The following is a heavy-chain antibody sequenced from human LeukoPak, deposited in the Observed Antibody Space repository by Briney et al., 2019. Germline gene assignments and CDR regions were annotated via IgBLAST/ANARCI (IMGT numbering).Heavy chain of an antibody. Sequence: GESLKISCKGSGYSFTSYWIGWVRQMPGKGLEWMGTIYPGDSGTRYSPSFQGQVTMSVDESITTAYLQWSSLRASDSAIYYCARGGTYRYGSSDYWGQGTLVTVSS. CDR1: GYSFTSYW. J-gene: IGHJ4*02. CDR2: IYPGDSGT. D-gene: IGHD5-18*01. CDR3: ARGGTYRYGSSDY. V-gene: IGHV5-51*01.